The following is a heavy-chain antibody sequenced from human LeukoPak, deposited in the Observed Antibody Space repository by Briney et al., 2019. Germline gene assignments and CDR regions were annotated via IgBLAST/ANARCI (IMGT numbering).Heavy chain of an antibody. CDR1: GGSFSGYY. Sequence: SETLSLTCAVYGGSFSGYYWSWIRQPPGKGLEWIGEINHSGSTNYNPSPKSRVTISVDTSKNQFSLKLSSVTAAGTAVYYCARGRRTSNYVWGSYRYYFDYWGQGTLVTVSS. CDR2: INHSGST. J-gene: IGHJ4*02. CDR3: ARGRRTSNYVWGSYRYYFDY. V-gene: IGHV4-34*01. D-gene: IGHD3-16*02.